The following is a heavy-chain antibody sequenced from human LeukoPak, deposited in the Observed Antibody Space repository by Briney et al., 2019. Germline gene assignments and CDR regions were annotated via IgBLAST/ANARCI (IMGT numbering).Heavy chain of an antibody. D-gene: IGHD6-19*01. Sequence: ASVTVSCKASGYTFTSYGISWVRQAPGQGLEWMGWISAYNGNTNYAQKLQGRVTMTTDTSTSTAYMELRSLRSDDTAVYYCARDYGYSSPTGDYSDYWGQGTLVTVSS. CDR3: ARDYGYSSPTGDYSDY. J-gene: IGHJ4*02. V-gene: IGHV1-18*01. CDR1: GYTFTSYG. CDR2: ISAYNGNT.